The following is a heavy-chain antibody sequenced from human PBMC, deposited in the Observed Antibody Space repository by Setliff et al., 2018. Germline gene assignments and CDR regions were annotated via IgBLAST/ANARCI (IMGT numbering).Heavy chain of an antibody. CDR2: IYHSGST. J-gene: IGHJ4*02. Sequence: LSLTCAVSGGSISSSNWWSWVRQPPGKGLEWIGEIYHSGSTNYNPSLKGRVTISGDTSKNQFSLKLTAVTAADTAIYYCARHRAVAGAYYFDFWGQGTLVTVSS. CDR3: ARHRAVAGAYYFDF. CDR1: GGSISSSNW. D-gene: IGHD6-19*01. V-gene: IGHV4-4*02.